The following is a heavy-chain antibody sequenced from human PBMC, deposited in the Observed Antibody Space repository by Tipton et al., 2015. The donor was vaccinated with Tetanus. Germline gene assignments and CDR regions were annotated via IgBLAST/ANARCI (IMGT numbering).Heavy chain of an antibody. J-gene: IGHJ4*02. Sequence: GLVKPSQTLSLTCAISGDSVSSNSAAWNWIRQSPSRGLEWLGRTYYRSKWYNDYAVSVKSRITIDPDTSKNQFSLQLNSVTPEDTAVYYCAREGSFGAAAGSIPFDYWGQGTLVTVSS. CDR1: GDSVSSNSAA. D-gene: IGHD6-13*01. CDR2: TYYRSKWYN. V-gene: IGHV6-1*01. CDR3: AREGSFGAAAGSIPFDY.